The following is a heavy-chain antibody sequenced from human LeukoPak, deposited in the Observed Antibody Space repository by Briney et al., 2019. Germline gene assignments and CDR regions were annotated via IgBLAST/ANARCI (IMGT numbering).Heavy chain of an antibody. V-gene: IGHV4-38-2*01. J-gene: IGHJ4*02. CDR1: GYSISSGYY. D-gene: IGHD3-16*01. CDR3: ARHKDRAYFDY. Sequence: SSETLSLTCAVSGYSISSGYYWGWIRQPPGKGLQWIASMYQSGSTYYNPSLKSRVTISLGTSKNQFSLKLSPVTAADTAVYYCARHKDRAYFDYWGLGTLVTVSS. CDR2: MYQSGST.